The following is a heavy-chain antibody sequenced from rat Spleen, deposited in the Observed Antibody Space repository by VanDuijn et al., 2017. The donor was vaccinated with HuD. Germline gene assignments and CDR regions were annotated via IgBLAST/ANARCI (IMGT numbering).Heavy chain of an antibody. CDR2: INWGGSST. D-gene: IGHD1-12*01. J-gene: IGHJ4*01. V-gene: IGHV5-7*01. CDR1: GFTFSDYN. CDR3: TRYYEGYVMDV. Sequence: EVQLVGSDGGLVQPGRSLKLSCAASGFTFSDYNMAWVRQAPKNGLEWVASINWGGSSTYYPDNVKGRFTISRDNAKNALYLQMNNLRSEDTAIYYCTRYYEGYVMDVWGQGASVTVSS.